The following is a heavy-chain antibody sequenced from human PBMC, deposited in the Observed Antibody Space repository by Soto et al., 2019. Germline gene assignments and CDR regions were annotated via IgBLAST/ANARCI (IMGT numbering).Heavy chain of an antibody. Sequence: GESLKIFFKGSGYGFRILWVALLRQMPGKGLEGVGIIYPGNSYTMYSPSFEGPVTISADTALSTTYLQWDTLKPSDTAIFFCASALHCAGGNCTMGGFGTWGQGTMVTVSS. J-gene: IGHJ4*02. CDR1: GYGFRILW. CDR3: ASALHCAGGNCTMGGFGT. V-gene: IGHV5-51*01. CDR2: IYPGNSYT. D-gene: IGHD2-15*01.